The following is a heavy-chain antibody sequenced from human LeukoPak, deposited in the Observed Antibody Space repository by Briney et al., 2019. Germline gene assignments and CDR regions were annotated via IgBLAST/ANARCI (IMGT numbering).Heavy chain of an antibody. CDR3: ARGQKYRSGYTVTELGSGYFDY. Sequence: SETLSLTCSVSGGSITSNDWWSWVRQTPGKGLEWIGEINHSGSTNYNPSLKSRVTISVDTSKNQFSLRLSSVTAADTAVYYCARGQKYRSGYTVTELGSGYFDYWGQGTLVTVSS. CDR1: GGSITSNDW. V-gene: IGHV4-4*02. CDR2: INHSGST. J-gene: IGHJ4*02. D-gene: IGHD5-18*01.